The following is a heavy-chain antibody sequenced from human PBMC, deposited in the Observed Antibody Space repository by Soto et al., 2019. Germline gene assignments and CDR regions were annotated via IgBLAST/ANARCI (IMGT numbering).Heavy chain of an antibody. V-gene: IGHV3-23*01. CDR3: ARVPPFFGLDALDL. CDR2: ISGFSAGSAST. CDR1: GFTFNSYA. Sequence: EVQLLESGGGLVQPGGSLRLSCAASGFTFNSYAMHWVRQAPGKGLEWVSGISGFSAGSASTYFADSVKGRFIISRDNSNNTLYLQMNNLRAEDTALYYCARVPPFFGLDALDLWGNGTLVTVS. D-gene: IGHD3-10*01. J-gene: IGHJ3*01.